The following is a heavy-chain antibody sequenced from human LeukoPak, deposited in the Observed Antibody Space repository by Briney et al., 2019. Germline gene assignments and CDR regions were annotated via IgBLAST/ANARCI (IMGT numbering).Heavy chain of an antibody. CDR1: GASISSSTYY. CDR2: IYYSGST. CDR3: ARAYCGGDCYSSLYYYMDV. V-gene: IGHV4-61*05. J-gene: IGHJ6*03. Sequence: SETLSLTCTVSGASISSSTYYWGWIRQPPGKGLEWIGYIYYSGSTNYNPSLKSRVTISVDTSKNQFSLKLSSVTAADTAVYYCARAYCGGDCYSSLYYYMDVWGKGTTVTISS. D-gene: IGHD2-21*02.